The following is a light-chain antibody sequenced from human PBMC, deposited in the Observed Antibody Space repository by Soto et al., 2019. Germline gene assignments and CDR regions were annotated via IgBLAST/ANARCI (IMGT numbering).Light chain of an antibody. CDR1: QSVSSSN. J-gene: IGKJ2*01. Sequence: EIVLTQSPGTLSLSPGERATLSCRASQSVSSSNLAWYQQKPGQAPRLLIYAASSRATGIPDRFSGSGSGTDFTLTISILEPEDFAVYYCQQFGSSLYTFGPGTKLEI. CDR3: QQFGSSLYT. V-gene: IGKV3-20*01. CDR2: AAS.